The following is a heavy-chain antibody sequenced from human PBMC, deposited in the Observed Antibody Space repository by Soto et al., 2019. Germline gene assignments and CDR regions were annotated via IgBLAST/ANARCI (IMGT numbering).Heavy chain of an antibody. CDR1: GGSISSGGYY. CDR3: ARVNCSGGSCYYGFDY. CDR2: IYYSGST. Sequence: PSETLSLTCTVSGGSISSGGYYWSWLRQHPGKGLEWIGYIYYSGSTYYNPSLKSRVTISVDTSKNQFSLKLSFVTAADTAVYYCARVNCSGGSCYYGFDYWGQGTLVTVSS. V-gene: IGHV4-31*03. J-gene: IGHJ4*02. D-gene: IGHD2-15*01.